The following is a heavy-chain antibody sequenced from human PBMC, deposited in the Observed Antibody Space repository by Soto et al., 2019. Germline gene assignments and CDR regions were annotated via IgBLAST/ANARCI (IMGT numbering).Heavy chain of an antibody. CDR1: GYTFTGYY. J-gene: IGHJ6*02. CDR3: ARDNYGSGSYTYYYYGMDV. Sequence: GASVKVSCKASGYTFTGYYMHWVRQAPGQGLEWMGWINPNSGGTNYAQKFQGWVTMTRDTSISTAYMELSRLRSDDTAVYYCARDNYGSGSYTYYYYGMDVWGQGTTVTVSS. D-gene: IGHD3-10*01. V-gene: IGHV1-2*04. CDR2: INPNSGGT.